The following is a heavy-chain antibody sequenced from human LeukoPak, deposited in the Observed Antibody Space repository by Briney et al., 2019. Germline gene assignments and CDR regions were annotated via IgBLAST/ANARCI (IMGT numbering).Heavy chain of an antibody. D-gene: IGHD6-19*01. J-gene: IGHJ3*02. CDR2: ISDSGGST. V-gene: IGHV3-23*01. CDR1: GFTFSSYA. CDR3: AKDQGYSSAWYSRDGFDM. Sequence: GGSLRLSCAASGFTFSSYAMSWVRQAPGKGLEWVSSISDSGGSTYYADSVKGRFTVSRDNSKNTLYLQMSSLRAEDTAVYYCAKDQGYSSAWYSRDGFDMWGQGTMVTVSS.